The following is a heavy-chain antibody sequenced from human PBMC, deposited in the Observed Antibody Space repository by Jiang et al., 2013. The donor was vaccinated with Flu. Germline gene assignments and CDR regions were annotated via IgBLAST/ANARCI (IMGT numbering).Heavy chain of an antibody. CDR1: GDSVSSNSGA. CDR2: TYYRSKWYT. CDR3: ARGPSSAWWYFDL. J-gene: IGHJ2*01. Sequence: QTLSLTCAISGDSVSSNSGAWNWIRQSPSRGLEWLGRTYYRSKWYTDYAVSVKSRMTINPDTSKNQLSLQLNSVTPEDAAIYYCARGPSSAWWYFDLWGRGTLVTVSS. V-gene: IGHV6-1*01. D-gene: IGHD3-22*01.